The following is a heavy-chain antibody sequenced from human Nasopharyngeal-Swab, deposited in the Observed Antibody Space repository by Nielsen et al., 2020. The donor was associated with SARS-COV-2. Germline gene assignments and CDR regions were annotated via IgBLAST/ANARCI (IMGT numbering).Heavy chain of an antibody. V-gene: IGHV4-38-2*02. CDR3: ARVGARDYVWGSYRPNPGGY. CDR1: GYSISSGYY. CDR2: IYHGGST. Sequence: SETLSLTCTVSGYSISSGYYWGWIRQPPGKGLEWIGSIYHGGSTYYNPSLKSRVTISVNTSKNQFSLKLSSVTAADTAVYYCARVGARDYVWGSYRPNPGGYWGQGTLVTVSS. D-gene: IGHD3-16*02. J-gene: IGHJ4*02.